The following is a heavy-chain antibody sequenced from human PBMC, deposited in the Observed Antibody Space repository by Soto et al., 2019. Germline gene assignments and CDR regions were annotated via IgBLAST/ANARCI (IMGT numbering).Heavy chain of an antibody. CDR2: IIPIFGTP. Sequence: QVQLVQSGAEVKKPGSSVKVSCKASGGSFSDYGINWVRQAPGQGLEWMGGIIPIFGTPNYAQRFQGRVTITADESTSTPYMELSSLRSEDTAVYYCARGWDHYDSSGLLTWFDPWGQGTLVSVSS. J-gene: IGHJ5*02. CDR3: ARGWDHYDSSGLLTWFDP. D-gene: IGHD3-22*01. V-gene: IGHV1-69*01. CDR1: GGSFSDYG.